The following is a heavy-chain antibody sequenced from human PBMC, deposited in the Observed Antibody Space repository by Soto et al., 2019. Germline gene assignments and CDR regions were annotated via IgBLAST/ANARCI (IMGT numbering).Heavy chain of an antibody. D-gene: IGHD2-8*01. CDR1: GYTFTSYG. Sequence: ASVKVSCKASGYTFTSYGISWVRQAPGQGLEWMGWISAYNGNTNYAQKLQGRVTMTTDTSTSTAYMELRSLRSDDTAVYYCARDSHTYGPPDTDAFDIWGQGTMVTVSS. J-gene: IGHJ3*02. CDR2: ISAYNGNT. V-gene: IGHV1-18*01. CDR3: ARDSHTYGPPDTDAFDI.